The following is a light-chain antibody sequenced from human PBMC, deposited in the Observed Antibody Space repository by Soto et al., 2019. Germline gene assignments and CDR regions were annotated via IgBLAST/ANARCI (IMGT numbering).Light chain of an antibody. CDR3: QQYGSSPPLT. CDR2: GAS. Sequence: IMLKQSPGTLSLTPGERATLSCRASQSVSSSYLAWYQQKPGQAPRLLIYGASSRATGVPDRFSGSGSGTDFTLTISKLEPEDFALYYCQQYGSSPPLTFGGGTKVDIK. V-gene: IGKV3-20*01. J-gene: IGKJ4*01. CDR1: QSVSSSY.